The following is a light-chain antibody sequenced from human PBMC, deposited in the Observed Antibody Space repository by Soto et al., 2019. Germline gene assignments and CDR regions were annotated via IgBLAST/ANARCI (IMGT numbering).Light chain of an antibody. CDR3: QQDHSSPPT. V-gene: IGKV1-8*01. Sequence: AIRMTQSPSSFSASSGDRVTITCRASQDISTSLAWYRQSPGKAPQFLIYGASTLQIGVPSRFSGGGSGTDFTLTISSLQSEDFATYYCQQDHSSPPTFGQGTKVEI. CDR2: GAS. CDR1: QDISTS. J-gene: IGKJ1*01.